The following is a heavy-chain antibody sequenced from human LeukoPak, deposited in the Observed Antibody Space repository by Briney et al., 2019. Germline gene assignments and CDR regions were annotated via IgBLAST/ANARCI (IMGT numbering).Heavy chain of an antibody. CDR2: ISTGSNYI. CDR3: AKNVESKTLIRRSWFDP. J-gene: IGHJ5*02. V-gene: IGHV3-21*01. Sequence: GGSLRLSCTASGFTFGSYDMNWVRQAPGKGLEWVSIISTGSNYIYYADSVKGRFTISRDNAKGSLYLQMSSRRAEDTAVYYCAKNVESKTLIRRSWFDPWGQGTLVTVSS. CDR1: GFTFGSYD. D-gene: IGHD2-21*01.